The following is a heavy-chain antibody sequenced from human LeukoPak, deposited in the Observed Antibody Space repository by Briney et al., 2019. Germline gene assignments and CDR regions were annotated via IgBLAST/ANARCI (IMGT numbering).Heavy chain of an antibody. Sequence: ETLSLTCAASGFTISSYSFYWVGQDPGKELEQVSAISCNSSYNYYAASLKSRLTTSIDNSKNSLSLQMNSVRSEDTAVYYGARDPYCSGTNCHIPLWGRGTLVTVSS. CDR3: ARDPYCSGTNCHIPL. CDR1: GFTISSYS. D-gene: IGHD2-2*02. V-gene: IGHV3-21*01. CDR2: ISCNSSYN. J-gene: IGHJ4*02.